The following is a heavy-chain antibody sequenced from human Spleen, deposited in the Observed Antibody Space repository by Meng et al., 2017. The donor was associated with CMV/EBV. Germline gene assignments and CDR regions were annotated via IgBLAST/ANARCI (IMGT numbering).Heavy chain of an antibody. D-gene: IGHD2-21*01. J-gene: IGHJ5*02. CDR1: GFTFSTYA. CDR2: ISYDGDKK. V-gene: IGHV3-30*04. CDR3: ASTCGGDCYSNWFDP. Sequence: SGFTFSTYAMHWVRQAPGKGLEWVAVISYDGDKKHYADSVKGRFTISRDNSKNTLYLQMNSLRAEDTAVYYCASTCGGDCYSNWFDPWGQGTLVTVS.